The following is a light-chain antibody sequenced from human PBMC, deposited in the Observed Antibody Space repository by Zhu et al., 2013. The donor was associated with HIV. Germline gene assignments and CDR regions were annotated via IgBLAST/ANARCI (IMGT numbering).Light chain of an antibody. J-gene: IGLJ1*01. CDR1: RSDIGSYTL. V-gene: IGLV2-14*02. CDR2: EVS. Sequence: QSALTQPASVSGSLGQSITISCTGTRSDIGSYTLVSWYQQHPGKAPKLIIYEVSNRPSGVSNRFSGSKSGNTASLTISGLQAEDEADYYCSSYTTSTTLVFGTGTKV. CDR3: SSYTTSTTLV.